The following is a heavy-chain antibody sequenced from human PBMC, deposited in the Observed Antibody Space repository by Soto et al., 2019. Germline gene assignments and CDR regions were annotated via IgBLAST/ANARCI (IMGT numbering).Heavy chain of an antibody. Sequence: PGGSLRLSCTASGFSFSSYSLHWVRQTPGKGLEWVAVISYDGSNKYYADSVKGRFTVSRDSPKNTLFLQMNSLKPEDTAVYYCARAPPRGIAAPGTWGSGMDVWGQGTTATVSS. D-gene: IGHD6-13*01. CDR2: ISYDGSNK. J-gene: IGHJ6*02. V-gene: IGHV3-30-3*01. CDR3: ARAPPRGIAAPGTWGSGMDV. CDR1: GFSFSSYS.